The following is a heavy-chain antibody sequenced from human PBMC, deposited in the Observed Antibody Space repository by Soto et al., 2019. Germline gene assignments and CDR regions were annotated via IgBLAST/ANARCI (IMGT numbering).Heavy chain of an antibody. D-gene: IGHD4-17*01. CDR1: GFTVSSNY. V-gene: IGHV3-66*01. CDR2: IYSGGST. J-gene: IGHJ6*03. Sequence: GGSLRLSCAASGFTVSSNYMSWVRQAPGKGLEWVSVIYSGGSTYYADSVKGRFTISRDNSKNTLYLQMNSLRAEDTAVYYCARVIPMAGVNTVPSHMDVWGKGTTVTVSS. CDR3: ARVIPMAGVNTVPSHMDV.